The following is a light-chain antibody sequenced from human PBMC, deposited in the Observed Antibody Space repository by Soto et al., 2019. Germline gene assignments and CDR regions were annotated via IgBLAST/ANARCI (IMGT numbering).Light chain of an antibody. CDR1: SSDVGGYNY. CDR2: DVS. Sequence: QSVLTQPRSVSGSPGQSGTISCTGTSSDVGGYNYVSWYQQHPGKAPKLMIYDVSKRPSGVPDRFSGSKSGNTASLTISGLQAEDEADYYCCSYAGSYIFYVFGTGTKVTVL. CDR3: CSYAGSYIFYV. J-gene: IGLJ1*01. V-gene: IGLV2-11*01.